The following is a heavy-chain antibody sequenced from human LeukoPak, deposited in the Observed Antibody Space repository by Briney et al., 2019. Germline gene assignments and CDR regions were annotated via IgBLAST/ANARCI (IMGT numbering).Heavy chain of an antibody. J-gene: IGHJ4*02. CDR1: GGSISSSSYY. V-gene: IGHV4-39*01. CDR2: IYYRGST. CDR3: ARQGGSYYTPFDS. Sequence: PSETLSLTCTVSGGSISSSSYYCCWIRQPPGKVLEMIGNIYYRGSTYYNPSLRSRVTISVDTSKNQFSLKLNSVTAADTAVYYCARQGGSYYTPFDSWGQGTLVTVSS. D-gene: IGHD1-26*01.